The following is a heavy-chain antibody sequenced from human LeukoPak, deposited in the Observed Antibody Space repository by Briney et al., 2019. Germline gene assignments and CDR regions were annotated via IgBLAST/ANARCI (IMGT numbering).Heavy chain of an antibody. CDR3: ARTRDAFDM. J-gene: IGHJ3*02. Sequence: ASVKVSCKASGGTFSSYAISWVRQAPGQGLEWMGGIVPIFGTANCAQKFQGRVTITTVQSTSTAYMELTSLRSEDTAVYYCARTRDAFDMWGQGTMVTVSS. CDR1: GGTFSSYA. V-gene: IGHV1-69*05. CDR2: IVPIFGTA.